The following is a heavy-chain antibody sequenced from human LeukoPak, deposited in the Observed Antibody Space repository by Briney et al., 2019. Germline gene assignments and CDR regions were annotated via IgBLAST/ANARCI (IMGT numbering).Heavy chain of an antibody. CDR1: GDTFTSYY. Sequence: ASVKVSCKASGDTFTSYYMHWVRQAPGQGLEWMGIINPSGDSTSSAQTFQGRVTMTRDMSTSTVYMALSSLRSEDTAVYYCARRGESSGYYHIENWFDPWGQGTLVTVSS. J-gene: IGHJ5*02. V-gene: IGHV1-46*01. D-gene: IGHD3-22*01. CDR2: INPSGDST. CDR3: ARRGESSGYYHIENWFDP.